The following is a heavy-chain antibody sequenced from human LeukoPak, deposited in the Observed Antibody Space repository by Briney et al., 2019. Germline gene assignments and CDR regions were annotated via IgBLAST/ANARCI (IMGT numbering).Heavy chain of an antibody. D-gene: IGHD3-22*01. CDR2: ISSSSSYI. J-gene: IGHJ4*02. V-gene: IGHV3-21*01. Sequence: GGSLRLSCAVSGFIFSSYGMNWVRQAPGKGPEWVSSISSSSSYIYYADSVKGRFTISRDNAKNSLYLQMNTLRAEDTAVYYCARDTYDSSGSLDYWGQGTLVTVSS. CDR3: ARDTYDSSGSLDY. CDR1: GFIFSSYG.